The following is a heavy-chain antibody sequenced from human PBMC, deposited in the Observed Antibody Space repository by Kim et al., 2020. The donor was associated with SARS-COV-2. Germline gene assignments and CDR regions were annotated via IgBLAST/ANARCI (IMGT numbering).Heavy chain of an antibody. J-gene: IGHJ4*02. CDR2: IKRDGSST. CDR3: GAGAGSNGHLTAY. V-gene: IGHV3-74*01. Sequence: GGSLRLSCAASGFTFSMYWMHWVRQVPGKGLVWVSRIKRDGSSTNDADSVMDRFTISRDNGKTTVYLQMNSLRVEDRALKYSGAGAGSNGHLTAYWGQGTAVT. CDR1: GFTFSMYW. D-gene: IGHD2-21*02.